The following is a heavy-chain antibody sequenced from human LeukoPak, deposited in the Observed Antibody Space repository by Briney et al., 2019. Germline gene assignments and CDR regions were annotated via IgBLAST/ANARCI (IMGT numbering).Heavy chain of an antibody. V-gene: IGHV4-30-4*01. CDR3: ASSSSAMVREVINWFDP. Sequence: SQTLSLTCTVSGGSISSGDYYWSWIRQPPGKGLEWIGYIYYSGSTYYNPSLKSRVTISVDTSKNQFSLKLSSVTAADTAVYYCASSSSAMVREVINWFDPWGQGTLVTVPS. CDR1: GGSISSGDYY. D-gene: IGHD3-10*01. J-gene: IGHJ5*02. CDR2: IYYSGST.